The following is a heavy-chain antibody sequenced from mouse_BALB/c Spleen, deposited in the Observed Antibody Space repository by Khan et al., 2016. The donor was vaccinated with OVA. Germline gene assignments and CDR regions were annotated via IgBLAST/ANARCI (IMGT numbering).Heavy chain of an antibody. V-gene: IGHV1S135*01. Sequence: EVQLQESGPELMKPGASVNISCKASGYSFTSYYIHWVRQSHGKSLEWIGYIDPFNGGTDYNQKFKGKATLTVDKSSSTAYMHLSSLTSEDSAVYYCARRAFGYWGQGTLVTVSA. CDR1: GYSFTSYY. J-gene: IGHJ3*01. D-gene: IGHD3-3*01. CDR2: IDPFNGGT. CDR3: ARRAFGY.